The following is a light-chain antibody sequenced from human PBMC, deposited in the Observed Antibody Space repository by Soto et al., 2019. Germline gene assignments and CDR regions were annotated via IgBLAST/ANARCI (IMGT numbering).Light chain of an antibody. CDR3: QQRWNWSPVT. J-gene: IGKJ4*02. CDR1: QSVRAA. CDR2: DAS. Sequence: MVMTQSPSTLSVSLGDRATLTCRASQSVRAALAWYQQKPGQAPRLLIYDASDMYTGIPARFSGSGSGTDFNLPISSLEHEDVAVYYYQQRWNWSPVTFGGGTKVDIK. V-gene: IGKV3-11*01.